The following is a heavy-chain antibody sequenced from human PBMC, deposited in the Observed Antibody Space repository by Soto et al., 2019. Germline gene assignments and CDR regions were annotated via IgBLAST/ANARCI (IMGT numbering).Heavy chain of an antibody. J-gene: IGHJ4*02. V-gene: IGHV3-23*01. CDR1: GFTFSSYA. CDR2: ISGSGGST. Sequence: EVQLLESGGGLVQPGGSLRLSCAASGFTFSSYAMSWVRQAPGKGLEWVSSISGSGGSTYYADSVKGRFTISRDNSKNTLYLQMNSLRAEDTAVYYCAKARYYDSTGYLYYCDYWGQGTLVTVSS. D-gene: IGHD3-22*01. CDR3: AKARYYDSTGYLYYCDY.